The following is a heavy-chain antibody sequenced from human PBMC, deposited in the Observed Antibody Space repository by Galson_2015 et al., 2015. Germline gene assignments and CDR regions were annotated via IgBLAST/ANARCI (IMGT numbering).Heavy chain of an antibody. V-gene: IGHV1-18*01. Sequence: SVKVSCKASGHTFTSYGISWLRQAPGQGLEWMGWISAYNGNTNYAQKLQGRVTMTTDTSTSTAYMELRSLRSDDTAVYYCASVAYGSGSYFGFYGMDVWGQGTTVIVSS. CDR2: ISAYNGNT. CDR1: GHTFTSYG. J-gene: IGHJ6*02. D-gene: IGHD3-10*01. CDR3: ASVAYGSGSYFGFYGMDV.